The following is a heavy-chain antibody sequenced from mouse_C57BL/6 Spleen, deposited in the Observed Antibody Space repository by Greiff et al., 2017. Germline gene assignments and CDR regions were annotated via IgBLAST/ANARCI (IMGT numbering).Heavy chain of an antibody. Sequence: VKVVESGPELVKPGASVKISCKASGYAFSSSWMNWVKQRPGKGLEWIGRIYPGDGDTNYNGKFKGKATLTADKSSSTAYMQLSSLTSEDSAVYFCARSNWDKDYFDYWGQGTTLTVSS. V-gene: IGHV1-82*01. D-gene: IGHD4-1*01. CDR1: GYAFSSSW. CDR2: IYPGDGDT. CDR3: ARSNWDKDYFDY. J-gene: IGHJ2*01.